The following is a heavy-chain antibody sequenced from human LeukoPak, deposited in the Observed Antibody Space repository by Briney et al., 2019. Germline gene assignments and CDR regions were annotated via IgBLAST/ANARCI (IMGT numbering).Heavy chain of an antibody. J-gene: IGHJ4*02. D-gene: IGHD6-19*01. CDR2: INHSGST. Sequence: SETLSLTCAVYGGYFSGYYWSWIRQPPGKGLEWIGEINHSGSTNYNPSLKSRVTISVDTSKNQFSLKLSSVTAADTAVYYCARGWSAWQWLVHAFDYWGQGTLVTVSS. CDR1: GGYFSGYY. V-gene: IGHV4-34*01. CDR3: ARGWSAWQWLVHAFDY.